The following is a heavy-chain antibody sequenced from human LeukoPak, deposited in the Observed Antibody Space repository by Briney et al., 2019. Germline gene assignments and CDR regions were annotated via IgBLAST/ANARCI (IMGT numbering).Heavy chain of an antibody. J-gene: IGHJ4*01. Sequence: GGSLRLSCAASGFTFNRYGIHWVRQAPGKGLEWVAIIWYDGSNQHYADSVKGRFTISRDNSKNTVYLQMDSLRVEDTAVFYCARDRVGAPFDYWGQGTLVTVSS. CDR2: IWYDGSNQ. V-gene: IGHV3-33*01. D-gene: IGHD1-26*01. CDR3: ARDRVGAPFDY. CDR1: GFTFNRYG.